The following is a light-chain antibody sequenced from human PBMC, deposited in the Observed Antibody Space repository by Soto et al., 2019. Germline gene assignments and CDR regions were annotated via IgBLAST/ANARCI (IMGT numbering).Light chain of an antibody. V-gene: IGLV2-14*01. J-gene: IGLJ2*01. CDR3: ASQTSPNMWI. CDR1: SSDIGKSKY. CDR2: EVN. Sequence: QSVLTQPASVSGSPGQSITFPCTGTSSDIGKSKYVSWFQQLPGEAPRLIIYEVNSRPSGISDRFSGSKSGNSASLTISGLQPEDESTYYCASQTSPNMWIFGGGTKLTVL.